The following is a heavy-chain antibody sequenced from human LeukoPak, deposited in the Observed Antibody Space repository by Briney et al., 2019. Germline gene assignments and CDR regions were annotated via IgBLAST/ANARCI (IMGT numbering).Heavy chain of an antibody. J-gene: IGHJ4*02. D-gene: IGHD3-16*01. CDR2: IYYGGST. CDR3: ARRALGAFGY. CDR1: GGSISSYY. V-gene: IGHV4-59*01. Sequence: SETLSLTCTVSGGSISSYYWSWIRQPPGKGLEWIGYIYYGGSTNYNPSLKSRVTISVDTSKNQFSPKLSSVTAADTAVYYCARRALGAFGYWGQGTLVTVSS.